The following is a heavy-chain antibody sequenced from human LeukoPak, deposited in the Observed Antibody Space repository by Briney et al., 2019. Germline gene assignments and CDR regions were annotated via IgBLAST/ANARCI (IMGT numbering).Heavy chain of an antibody. CDR1: GFTFSDYY. Sequence: GGSLRLSCAASGFTFSDYYMSWIRQAPGKGLEWVSYISSSGSTIYYADSVKGRFTISRDNAKNSLYLQMNSLRAEDTAVYYCARDSGSYSDDYYGMDVWGQGTTVTVSS. J-gene: IGHJ6*02. CDR3: ARDSGSYSDDYYGMDV. CDR2: ISSSGSTI. D-gene: IGHD1-26*01. V-gene: IGHV3-11*01.